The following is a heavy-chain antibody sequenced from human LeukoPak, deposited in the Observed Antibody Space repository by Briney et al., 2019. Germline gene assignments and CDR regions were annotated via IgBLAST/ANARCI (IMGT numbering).Heavy chain of an antibody. D-gene: IGHD3-22*01. CDR3: AAAPTLPSSGYYGDFDY. J-gene: IGHJ4*02. V-gene: IGHV1-3*01. CDR1: GYTFTSYA. CDR2: INAGNGNT. Sequence: GASVKVSCKASGYTFTSYAMHWVRQAPGQRLEWMGWINAGNGNTKYSQKFQGRVTMTRDTSISTAYMELSRLRSDDTAVYYCAAAPTLPSSGYYGDFDYWGQGTLVTVSS.